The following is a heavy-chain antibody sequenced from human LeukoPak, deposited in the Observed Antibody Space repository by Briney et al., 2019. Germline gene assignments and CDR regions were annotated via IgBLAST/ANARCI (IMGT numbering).Heavy chain of an antibody. J-gene: IGHJ4*02. D-gene: IGHD3-22*01. Sequence: ASVKVSCKASGYTFTGYYMHWVRQAPGQGLEWMGWINPNSGGTNYAQKFQGRVTMTRDTSISTAYVELSRLRSDDTAVYYCARVMYYYDSSGYYYGWGQGTLVTVSS. V-gene: IGHV1-2*02. CDR3: ARVMYYYDSSGYYYG. CDR1: GYTFTGYY. CDR2: INPNSGGT.